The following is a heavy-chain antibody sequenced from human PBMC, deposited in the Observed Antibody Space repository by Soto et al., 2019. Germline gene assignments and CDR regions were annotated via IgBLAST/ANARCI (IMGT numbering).Heavy chain of an antibody. CDR1: GFTFSHYG. CDR2: ISYDGSNK. CDR3: ARYSGNYHGPIDY. Sequence: QVQLVESGGGVVQPGRSLRLSCAASGFTFSHYGIHWVRQAPGKGLEWLAVISYDGSNKHYADSVKGRFTVYRDNSKNTLYLQMNSLRAEDTAAYFWARYSGNYHGPIDYWGQGTLGTVSS. V-gene: IGHV3-30*03. D-gene: IGHD1-26*01. J-gene: IGHJ4*02.